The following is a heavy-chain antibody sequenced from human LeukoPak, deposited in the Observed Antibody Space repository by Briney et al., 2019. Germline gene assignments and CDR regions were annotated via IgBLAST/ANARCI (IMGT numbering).Heavy chain of an antibody. Sequence: SGGSLRLSCAASGFTFNNYAMHWVRQAPCKGLEWVAVISYDGRNEYYADSVKGRFTISRDNSKNTLYLQMHSLRAEDTAVYYCARDRSSYEYYFDSWGQGTLVTVSS. D-gene: IGHD5-12*01. V-gene: IGHV3-30*04. CDR2: ISYDGRNE. CDR1: GFTFNNYA. CDR3: ARDRSSYEYYFDS. J-gene: IGHJ4*02.